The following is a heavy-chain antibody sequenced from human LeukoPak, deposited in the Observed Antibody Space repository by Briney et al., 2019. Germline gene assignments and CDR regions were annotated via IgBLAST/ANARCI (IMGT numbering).Heavy chain of an antibody. V-gene: IGHV3-11*05. CDR3: ARDGHYDILTGYVVGYFDY. CDR2: ISSSSSYT. D-gene: IGHD3-9*01. J-gene: IGHJ4*02. CDR1: GFTFSDYY. Sequence: GGSLRLSCAASGFTFSDYYMSWIRQAPGKGLEWVSYISSSSSYTNYADSVKGRFTISRDNAKNSLYLQMNSLRAKDTAVYYCARDGHYDILTGYVVGYFDYWGQGTLVTVSS.